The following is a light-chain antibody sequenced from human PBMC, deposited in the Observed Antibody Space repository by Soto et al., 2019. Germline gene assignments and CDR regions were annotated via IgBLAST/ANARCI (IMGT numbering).Light chain of an antibody. J-gene: IGKJ1*01. Sequence: DIQMTQSPSTLSASVVDRVTITCLASQSISSWLAWYQQKPGKAPKLLIYKASSLESGVPSRFSGSGSGTEFTLTISRLEPEDFAVYYCQQYGSSPRTFGQGTKVDIK. V-gene: IGKV1-5*03. CDR3: QQYGSSPRT. CDR1: QSISSW. CDR2: KAS.